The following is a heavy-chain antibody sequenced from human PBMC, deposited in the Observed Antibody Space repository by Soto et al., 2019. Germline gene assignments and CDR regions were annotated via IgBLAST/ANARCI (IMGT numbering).Heavy chain of an antibody. CDR2: FAPEDGET. CDR3: ATSRSSGWYYFDY. V-gene: IGHV1-24*01. D-gene: IGHD6-19*01. Sequence: GASVKVSCQVFRDTPPQLFLHLVGQAPGKGLEWMGGFAPEDGETIYAQKFQGRVTMTEDTSTDTAYMELSSLRSEDTAVYYCATSRSSGWYYFDYWGQGTLVTVSS. J-gene: IGHJ4*02. CDR1: RDTPPQLF.